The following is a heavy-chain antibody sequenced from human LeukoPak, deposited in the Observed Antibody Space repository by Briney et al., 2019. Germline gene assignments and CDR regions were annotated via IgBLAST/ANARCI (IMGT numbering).Heavy chain of an antibody. V-gene: IGHV4-39*01. J-gene: IGHJ4*02. Sequence: SETLSLTCTVSGGSISSNSYYWGWIRQPPGKGLEWIGSIYYSGSTYYNPSLKSRVTISLDTSKNQFSLKLSTVTAADTAVYYCARPNPYYIAVADNWGQGTLVTVSS. CDR1: GGSISSNSYY. D-gene: IGHD6-19*01. CDR3: ARPNPYYIAVADN. CDR2: IYYSGST.